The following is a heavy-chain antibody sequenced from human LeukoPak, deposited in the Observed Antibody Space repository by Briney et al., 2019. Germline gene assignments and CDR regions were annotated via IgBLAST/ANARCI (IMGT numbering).Heavy chain of an antibody. CDR2: INPNSGGT. J-gene: IGHJ4*02. V-gene: IGHV1-2*06. CDR1: GYTFNGYY. D-gene: IGHD5-12*01. Sequence: GASVKVSCKASGYTFNGYYMQWVRQAPGQGLEWLGRINPNSGGTESPQKSQGRITMTINTSTRTAYMELSSLRFDDTAVYYCARDRRGYGGYDMNWGQGTLVTVSS. CDR3: ARDRRGYGGYDMN.